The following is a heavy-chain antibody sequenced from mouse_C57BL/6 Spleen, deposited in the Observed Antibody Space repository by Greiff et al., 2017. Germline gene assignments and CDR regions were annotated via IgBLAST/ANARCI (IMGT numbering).Heavy chain of an antibody. CDR3: ARSSVYPAWLGY. V-gene: IGHV1-76*01. J-gene: IGHJ3*01. CDR2: IYPGSGNT. Sequence: QVQLQQSGAELVRPGASVKLSCKASGYTFTDYYINWVKQRPGQGLEWIARIYPGSGNTYYNEKFKGKATLTAEKSSSTAYMQLSSLTSEDCAVYFCARSSVYPAWLGYWGQGNLVTVSA. CDR1: GYTFTDYY.